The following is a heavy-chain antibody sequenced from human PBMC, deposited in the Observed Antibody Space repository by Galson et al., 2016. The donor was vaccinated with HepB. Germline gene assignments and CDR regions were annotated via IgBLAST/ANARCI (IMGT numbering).Heavy chain of an antibody. J-gene: IGHJ6*02. V-gene: IGHV4-34*01. CDR3: ARAATGDYLYYGVDV. CDR1: GGSFSDYL. Sequence: EPLSLTCAVNGGSFSDYLWTWIRQPPGKGLEWIGDISHSGRTNYNPSLKSRLAISVESSKNHFSLKMTSVTAADTGVYFCARAATGDYLYYGVDVWGQGTMVTVSS. CDR2: ISHSGRT. D-gene: IGHD4-17*01.